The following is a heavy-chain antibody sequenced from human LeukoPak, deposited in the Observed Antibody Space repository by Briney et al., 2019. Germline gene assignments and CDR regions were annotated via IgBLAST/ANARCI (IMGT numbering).Heavy chain of an antibody. CDR3: ARGDGPAARGNFDY. Sequence: SQTLSLTCTVSGGSISSGGYYWSWIRQHPGKGLEWIGYIYYSGSTYYNPSLKSRVTISVDTSKNHFSLKVSSVTAADTAVYYCARGDGPAARGNFDYWGQGTLVTVSS. J-gene: IGHJ4*02. D-gene: IGHD2-2*01. V-gene: IGHV4-31*03. CDR1: GGSISSGGYY. CDR2: IYYSGST.